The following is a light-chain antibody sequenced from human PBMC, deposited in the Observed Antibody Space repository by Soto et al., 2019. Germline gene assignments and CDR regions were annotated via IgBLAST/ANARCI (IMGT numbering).Light chain of an antibody. CDR2: WAS. CDR3: QQHSSPLPYT. V-gene: IGKV4-1*01. J-gene: IGKJ2*01. Sequence: DIVMTQSPDYLAVSLGERATINCKYSQSVLHSSNNKNYLAWYQLKPGQPPKLLIYWASTRESGVPDRFSGSGAGTDFTLTISSLQAEDVAVYYCQQHSSPLPYTFGQGTKLEIK. CDR1: QSVLHSSNNKNY.